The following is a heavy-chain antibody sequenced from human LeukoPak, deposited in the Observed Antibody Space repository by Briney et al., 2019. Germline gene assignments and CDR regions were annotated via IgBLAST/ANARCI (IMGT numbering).Heavy chain of an antibody. J-gene: IGHJ5*02. D-gene: IGHD6-19*01. CDR1: GGSISSGYY. Sequence: PSETQSLTCTVSGGSISSGYYWGWIRQPPGKGLEWIGSIYHSGSTYYNPSLKSRVTISVDTSKNQFSLKLSSVTAADTAVYYCARDGIAVAQNWFDPWGQGTLVTVSS. V-gene: IGHV4-38-2*02. CDR2: IYHSGST. CDR3: ARDGIAVAQNWFDP.